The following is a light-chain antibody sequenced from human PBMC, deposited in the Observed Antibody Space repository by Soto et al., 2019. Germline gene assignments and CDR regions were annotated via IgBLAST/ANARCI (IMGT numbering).Light chain of an antibody. CDR1: HSVGRT. CDR2: AAS. V-gene: IGKV3-20*01. J-gene: IGKJ5*01. Sequence: ETAMTQSPATMSVSPGESATLSCRASHSVGRTLAWYQHKHGQAPRILIYAASSRATGIPDRFSGSGSGTDGTLTISRLEHEDCAVYYCQQYGSSTITFGQGTRLEIK. CDR3: QQYGSSTIT.